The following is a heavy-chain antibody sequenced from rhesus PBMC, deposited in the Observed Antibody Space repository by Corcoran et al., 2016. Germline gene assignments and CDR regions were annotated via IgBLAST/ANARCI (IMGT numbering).Heavy chain of an antibody. CDR1: GFTFSDYY. Sequence: EVQLVESGGGLAKPGGSLRLSCAASGFTFSDYYREWVRQAPGKGLGWVSRISNGGESTWYADSVKGRFTISRESAKNTLYLQMSSLTTEDTAVYYCARANWGPDYWGQGVLVTVSS. J-gene: IGHJ4*01. D-gene: IGHD7-45*01. V-gene: IGHV3-178*01. CDR3: ARANWGPDY. CDR2: ISNGGEST.